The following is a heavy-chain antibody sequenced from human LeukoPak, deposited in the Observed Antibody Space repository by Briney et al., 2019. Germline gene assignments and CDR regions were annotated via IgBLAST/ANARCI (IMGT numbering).Heavy chain of an antibody. V-gene: IGHV1-2*04. CDR3: ARSSIAAAGTLDY. Sequence: ASVKVSCKASGYTFTGYYMHWVRQAPGQGLEWMGWINPNSGGTTYAQKFQGWVTMTRDTSISTAYMELSRLRSDDTAVYYCARSSIAAAGTLDYWGQGTLVTVSS. CDR2: INPNSGGT. D-gene: IGHD6-13*01. CDR1: GYTFTGYY. J-gene: IGHJ4*02.